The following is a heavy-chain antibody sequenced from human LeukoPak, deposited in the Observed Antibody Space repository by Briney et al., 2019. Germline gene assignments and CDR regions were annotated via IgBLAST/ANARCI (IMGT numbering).Heavy chain of an antibody. D-gene: IGHD4-17*01. Sequence: GSLRLSCAASGFTFSSYSMNWVRQAPGKGLEWVSSISSSSSYIYYADSVKGRFTISRDNAKNSLYLQMNSLRAEDTAVYYCARTRTVTAQFDYWGQGTLVTVSS. CDR1: GFTFSSYS. CDR2: ISSSSSYI. CDR3: ARTRTVTAQFDY. J-gene: IGHJ4*02. V-gene: IGHV3-21*01.